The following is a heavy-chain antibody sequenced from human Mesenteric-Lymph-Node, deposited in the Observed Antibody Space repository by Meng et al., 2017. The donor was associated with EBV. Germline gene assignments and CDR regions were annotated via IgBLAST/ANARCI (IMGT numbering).Heavy chain of an antibody. CDR2: FDPEEGET. CDR3: AALRDLLSGNRFES. V-gene: IGHV1-24*01. D-gene: IGHD3-16*02. Sequence: QVQLVQSGAEVKKPGASVKVSCKVSGYTLTEVSVHWVRQAPGKGGLQWMGGFDPEEGETVYAQNFQGRVTVTEDTSSATAYMEVSSLRFEDTAVYYCAALRDLLSGNRFESWGQGTLVTVSS. CDR1: GYTLTEVS. J-gene: IGHJ5*01.